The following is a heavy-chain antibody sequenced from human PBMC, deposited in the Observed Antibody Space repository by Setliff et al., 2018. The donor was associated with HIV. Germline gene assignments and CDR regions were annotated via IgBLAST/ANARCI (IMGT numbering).Heavy chain of an antibody. CDR2: MNPNSGNT. D-gene: IGHD3-22*01. CDR1: GYTFTSYD. J-gene: IGHJ6*03. CDR3: ARARRDSYDRGRRNHYYIDV. Sequence: RASVKVSCKASGYTFTSYDINWVRQATGQGLEWMGWMNPNSGNTGYAQKFQGRVTMTRDASISTAYMELNTLKFEDTAVYYCARARRDSYDRGRRNHYYIDVWGKGTTVTVSS. V-gene: IGHV1-8*02.